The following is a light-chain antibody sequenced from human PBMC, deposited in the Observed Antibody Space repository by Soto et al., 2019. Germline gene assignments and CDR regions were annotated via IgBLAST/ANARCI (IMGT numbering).Light chain of an antibody. CDR3: SSYTSSNTL. CDR1: SSDVGGYNY. CDR2: EVS. J-gene: IGLJ2*01. Sequence: QSALTQPASVSGSPGQSITISCTGTSSDVGGYNYVSWYQHHPGKAPKVMIYEVSNRPSGVSNRFSGSKSGNTASLTISGLQAVDEAVYYCSSYTSSNTLFGGGTKLTVL. V-gene: IGLV2-14*01.